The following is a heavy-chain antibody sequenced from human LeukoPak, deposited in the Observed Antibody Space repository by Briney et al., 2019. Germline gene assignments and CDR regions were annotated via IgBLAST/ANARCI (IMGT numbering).Heavy chain of an antibody. J-gene: IGHJ3*02. CDR3: ARDTTPTGGDAFDT. V-gene: IGHV4-61*01. CDR1: GGSVSSGSYY. Sequence: KPSETLSLTCTVSGGSVSSGSYYWSWIRQPPGKGLGWIGYIYYSGSTNYNPSLKSRVTISVDTSKNQFSLKLSSVTAADTAVYYCARDTTPTGGDAFDTWGQGTMVTVSS. D-gene: IGHD1-14*01. CDR2: IYYSGST.